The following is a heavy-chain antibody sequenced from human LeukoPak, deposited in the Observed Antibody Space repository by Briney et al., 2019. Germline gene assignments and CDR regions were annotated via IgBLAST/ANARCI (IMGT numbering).Heavy chain of an antibody. J-gene: IGHJ3*02. CDR1: GGTFSSYA. Sequence: EASVKVSCKASGGTFSSYAISWVRQAPGQGLEWMGGIIPIFGTANYAQKFQGRVTITADESTSTAYMELSSLRSEDTAVYYCAIVRYCGGDCYFAVDAFDIWGQGTMVTVSS. CDR2: IIPIFGTA. CDR3: AIVRYCGGDCYFAVDAFDI. V-gene: IGHV1-69*13. D-gene: IGHD2-21*02.